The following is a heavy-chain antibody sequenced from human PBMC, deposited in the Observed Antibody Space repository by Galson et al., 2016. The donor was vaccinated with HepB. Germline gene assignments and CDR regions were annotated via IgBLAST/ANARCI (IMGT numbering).Heavy chain of an antibody. CDR3: ARDMGETAVVRYNYYGMDV. CDR2: INPNSGAT. D-gene: IGHD5-18*01. CDR1: GYTFTDYY. Sequence: SVKVSCKASGYTFTDYYIHWVRQAPGQGLEWMGWINPNSGATDFAQKFQGRVTMTRDTSIRTAYMALNRLRSDDTAVYYCARDMGETAVVRYNYYGMDVWGQGTTVTVSS. V-gene: IGHV1-2*02. J-gene: IGHJ6*02.